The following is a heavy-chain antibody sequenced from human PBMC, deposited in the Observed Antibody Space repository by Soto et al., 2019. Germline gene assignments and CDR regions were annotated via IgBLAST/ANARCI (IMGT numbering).Heavy chain of an antibody. CDR2: ISPIFGTA. CDR3: ARDSDGGGGHNWFDP. V-gene: IGHV1-69*12. D-gene: IGHD3-16*01. J-gene: IGHJ5*02. CDR1: GGTFSSYA. Sequence: QVQLVQSGAEVKKPGSSVKVSCKASGGTFSSYAISWVRQAPGQGLEWMGGISPIFGTANYAQKFQGRVTITADESTSTAYMELSSLRSEDTAVYYCARDSDGGGGHNWFDPWGQGTLVTVSS.